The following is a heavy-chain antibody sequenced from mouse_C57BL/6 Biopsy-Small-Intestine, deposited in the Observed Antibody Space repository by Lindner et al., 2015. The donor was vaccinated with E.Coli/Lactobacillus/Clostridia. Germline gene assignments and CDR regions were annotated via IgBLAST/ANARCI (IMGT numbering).Heavy chain of an antibody. CDR2: IYPGDGDT. J-gene: IGHJ2*01. D-gene: IGHD2-1*01. CDR1: GYAFSSYW. Sequence: VQLQESGAELVKPGASVKISCKASGYAFSSYWMNWVKQRPGKGLEWIGQIYPGDGDTNYNGKFKGKATLTADKSSSTAYMQLSSLTSEDSAVYYCARRGYGNPFDYWGQGTTLTVSS. V-gene: IGHV1-80*01. CDR3: ARRGYGNPFDY.